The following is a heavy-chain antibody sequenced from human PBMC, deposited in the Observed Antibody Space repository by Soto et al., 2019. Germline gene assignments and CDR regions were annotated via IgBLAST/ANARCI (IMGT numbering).Heavy chain of an antibody. CDR1: GFTFSSYA. J-gene: IGHJ3*02. Sequence: EVQLLESGGGLVQPGGSLRLSCAASGFTFSSYAMSWVRQAPGKGLEWVSAISGSGGSTYYADSVKGRFTISRDNSKNTLYLQMNSLRAEDTGVYYCAKGSSGWYDAFDIWGQGTMVTVSS. CDR2: ISGSGGST. D-gene: IGHD6-19*01. V-gene: IGHV3-23*01. CDR3: AKGSSGWYDAFDI.